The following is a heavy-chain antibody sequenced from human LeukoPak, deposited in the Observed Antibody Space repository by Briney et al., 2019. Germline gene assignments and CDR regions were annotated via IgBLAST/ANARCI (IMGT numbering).Heavy chain of an antibody. CDR1: GFTFSSNA. D-gene: IGHD3-9*01. Sequence: GGSLRLSCAASGFTFSSNAMSWVRQAPGKGLEWVSVISGSGGTTYYADSVKGRFTISRDNSKNTLYLQMNSLRAEDTAVYYCAKGGYDPLTPLTYWGQGTLVTVSS. V-gene: IGHV3-23*01. J-gene: IGHJ4*02. CDR3: AKGGYDPLTPLTY. CDR2: ISGSGGTT.